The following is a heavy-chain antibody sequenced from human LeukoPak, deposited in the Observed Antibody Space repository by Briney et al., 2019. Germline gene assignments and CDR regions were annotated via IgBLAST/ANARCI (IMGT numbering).Heavy chain of an antibody. D-gene: IGHD2-15*01. V-gene: IGHV3-74*01. CDR2: INSDGSSA. J-gene: IGHJ4*02. CDR3: ARECASGGSCNDY. Sequence: GGSLRLSCAVSGFTFSHYWMNWVRQVPGKGLVWVSRINSDGSSASYADSVKGRFTTSRDNARNTVNLQMNSLRAEDTAVYYCARECASGGSCNDYWGQGTLVTVSS. CDR1: GFTFSHYW.